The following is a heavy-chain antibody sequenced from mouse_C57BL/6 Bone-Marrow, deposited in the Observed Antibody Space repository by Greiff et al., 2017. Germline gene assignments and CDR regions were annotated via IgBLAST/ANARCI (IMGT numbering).Heavy chain of an antibody. V-gene: IGHV1-52*01. Sequence: VQLQQPGAELVRPGSSVKLSCKASGYTFTSYWMHWVKQRPIQGLEWIGNIDPSDSETHYNQKFKDKATLTVDKSSSTAYIQLSSLTSEDSAVYYCARNYDYDGAMDYWGQGTSVTVSS. J-gene: IGHJ4*01. CDR3: ARNYDYDGAMDY. CDR1: GYTFTSYW. CDR2: IDPSDSET. D-gene: IGHD2-4*01.